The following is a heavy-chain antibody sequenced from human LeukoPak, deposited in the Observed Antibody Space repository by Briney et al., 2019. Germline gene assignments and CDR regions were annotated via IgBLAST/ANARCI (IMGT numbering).Heavy chain of an antibody. Sequence: PGGSLRLSCAASGFTFSSYSMNWVRQAPGKGLEWVSSISSSSSYIYYADSVKGRFTISRDNAKNSLYLQMNSLRAEDTAVYYCARGGVAAAVYYFDYWGQGTLVTVSS. CDR3: ARGGVAAAVYYFDY. V-gene: IGHV3-21*01. CDR2: ISSSSSYI. CDR1: GFTFSSYS. D-gene: IGHD6-13*01. J-gene: IGHJ4*02.